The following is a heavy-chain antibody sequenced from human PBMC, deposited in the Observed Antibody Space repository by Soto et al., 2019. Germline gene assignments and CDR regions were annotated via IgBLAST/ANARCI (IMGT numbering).Heavy chain of an antibody. CDR2: TIPVFNTA. CDR3: ARGVYGSGNYYTGPSAFDI. J-gene: IGHJ3*02. V-gene: IGHV1-69*06. CDR1: GGTLRDHG. D-gene: IGHD3-10*01. Sequence: QVKLEQSGAEVKKPGSSVKISCKASGGTLRDHGVSWLRQAPGQGLEWVGGTIPVFNTANYAPKFQGRVTIAADKSTNIAYMELGSLRSDDTAFYYCARGVYGSGNYYTGPSAFDIWGQGTLVIVSS.